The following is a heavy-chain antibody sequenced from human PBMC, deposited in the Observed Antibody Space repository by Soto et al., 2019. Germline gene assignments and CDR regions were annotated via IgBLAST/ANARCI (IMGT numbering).Heavy chain of an antibody. D-gene: IGHD1-20*01. CDR2: ISYDGSNK. Sequence: QVQLVESGGGVVQPGRSLRLSCAASGFTFSSYAMHWVRQAPGKGLEWVAVISYDGSNKYYADSVKGRFTISRDNSKNTLYLQMNSLRTEDTAVYYCATTINWNYLVYWGQGTLVTVSS. CDR1: GFTFSSYA. J-gene: IGHJ4*02. V-gene: IGHV3-30-3*01. CDR3: ATTINWNYLVY.